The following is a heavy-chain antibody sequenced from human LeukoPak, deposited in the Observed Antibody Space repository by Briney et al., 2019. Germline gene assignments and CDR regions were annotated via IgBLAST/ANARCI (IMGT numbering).Heavy chain of an antibody. Sequence: SETLSLTCAVYGGSFSGYYWSWIRQPPGKGLEWIGEINHSGSTSYNPSLKSRVTISVDTSKNQFSLKLSSVTAADTAVYYCARADDSSGYQNWGQGTLVTVSS. D-gene: IGHD3-22*01. J-gene: IGHJ4*02. CDR3: ARADDSSGYQN. V-gene: IGHV4-34*01. CDR2: INHSGST. CDR1: GGSFSGYY.